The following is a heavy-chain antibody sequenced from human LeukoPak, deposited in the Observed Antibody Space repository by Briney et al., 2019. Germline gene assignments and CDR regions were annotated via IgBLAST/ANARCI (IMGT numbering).Heavy chain of an antibody. Sequence: PGGSLRLSCAASGFTFSNYWMSWVRQAPEKGLVWVSRVNSDGSSRNYADSVEGRFTISRDNAKNTLDLQMNSLRAEDTAVYYCARGGPDSSDYSSLFDYWGQGTLVTVSS. J-gene: IGHJ4*02. CDR2: VNSDGSSR. D-gene: IGHD3-22*01. CDR3: ARGGPDSSDYSSLFDY. CDR1: GFTFSNYW. V-gene: IGHV3-74*01.